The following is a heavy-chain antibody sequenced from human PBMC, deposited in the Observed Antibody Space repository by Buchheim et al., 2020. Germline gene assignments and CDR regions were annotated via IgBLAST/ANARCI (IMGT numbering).Heavy chain of an antibody. V-gene: IGHV3-7*01. CDR1: GFSFSTYW. J-gene: IGHJ4*02. D-gene: IGHD3-22*01. CDR3: VRKHNSAHYQFFDY. CDR2: INQDGTGK. Sequence: EVHLVESGGGLVQPGGSLRLSCAVSGFSFSTYWMSWVRQAPGKGLEWVANINQDGTGKNYMDSVKGRFTVPRDNAKNSLYLQMDSLRDEDTAVYSCVRKHNSAHYQFFDYWGQGTL.